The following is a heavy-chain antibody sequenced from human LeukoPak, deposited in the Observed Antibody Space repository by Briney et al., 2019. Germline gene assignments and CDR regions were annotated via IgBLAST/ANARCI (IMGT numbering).Heavy chain of an antibody. CDR1: GFTFSSYA. CDR3: ARAGYYYDSSGYYHFDY. J-gene: IGHJ4*02. V-gene: IGHV3-23*01. CDR2: ISGSGGST. Sequence: GGSLRLSCAASGFTFSSYAMSWVRQAPGKGLEWVSAISGSGGSTYYADSVKGRFTISRDNAKNTLYLQMNSLRAEDTAVYYCARAGYYYDSSGYYHFDYWGQGTLVTVSS. D-gene: IGHD3-22*01.